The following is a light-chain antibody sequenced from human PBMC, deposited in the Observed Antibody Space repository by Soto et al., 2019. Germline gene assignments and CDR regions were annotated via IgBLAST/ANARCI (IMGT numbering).Light chain of an antibody. CDR2: DVS. J-gene: IGKJ1*01. V-gene: IGKV1-5*01. Sequence: DIQMTQSPSTLSASVGDRVTITCRASQNINGWLAWYQQKPGKAPKFLIYDVSILASGVPSRFSGSGSGTEFTLTSSSLQPDDFATYYCQQYNGYGWTFGQGTRVEV. CDR1: QNINGW. CDR3: QQYNGYGWT.